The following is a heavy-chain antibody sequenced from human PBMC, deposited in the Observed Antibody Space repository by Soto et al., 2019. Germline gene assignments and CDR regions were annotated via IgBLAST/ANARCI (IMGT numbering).Heavy chain of an antibody. CDR1: GDSIRNSRFY. D-gene: IGHD3-22*01. CDR2: IYHTGNA. CDR3: ARDYFDSSDYTTNWFDP. J-gene: IGHJ5*02. V-gene: IGHV4-39*01. Sequence: SETLSLTCGVSGDSIRNSRFYWAWIRQPPGEGLEWIGSIYHTGNAYYNPSLKSRVTISVHTSKNQFSLKVTSVTAADTALYYCARDYFDSSDYTTNWFDPWGQGTLVTVS.